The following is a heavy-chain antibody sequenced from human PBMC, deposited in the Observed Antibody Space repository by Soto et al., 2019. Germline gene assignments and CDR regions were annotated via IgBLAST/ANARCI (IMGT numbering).Heavy chain of an antibody. Sequence: QVQLQESGPGLVKPSETLSLTCTVSGGSISSISNHYCSWIRLPPGKGLEWIGYVSYSGYTSYNPSLKVRVIISVDTSNNQCSLSLTAVTAADTAMYYCATQGFGVLHGLVDVWGQGTRVTVSS. CDR1: GGSISSISNHY. V-gene: IGHV4-59*08. CDR2: VSYSGYT. J-gene: IGHJ6*02. CDR3: ATQGFGVLHGLVDV. D-gene: IGHD3-10*01.